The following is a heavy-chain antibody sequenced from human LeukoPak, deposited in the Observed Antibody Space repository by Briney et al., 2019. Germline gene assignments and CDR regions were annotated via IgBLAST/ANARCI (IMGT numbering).Heavy chain of an antibody. CDR2: TRNEANIYTT. J-gene: IGHJ3*02. V-gene: IGHV3-72*01. CDR3: ASPVGATTVRAFDI. D-gene: IGHD1-26*01. CDR1: GFIFSDHY. Sequence: GGSLKLSCAASGFIFSDHYMDWVRQAPGKGLEWVGRTRNEANIYTTKYATSVKGRFTISRDDSKNSLYLQMNSLKTEDTAVYYCASPVGATTVRAFDIWGQGTMVTVSS.